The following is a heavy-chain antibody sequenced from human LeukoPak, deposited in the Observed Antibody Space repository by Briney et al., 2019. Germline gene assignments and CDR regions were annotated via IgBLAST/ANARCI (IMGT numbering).Heavy chain of an antibody. V-gene: IGHV4-59*01. Sequence: SETLSLTCTVSGGSIRSDFWSWIRQPPGKGLEWIGYIYYSGSTNYNPSLKSRVTISVDTSKNQFSLKLSSVTAADTAVYYCARVENFWSGYYNSYYMDVWGKGTTVTVSS. J-gene: IGHJ6*03. CDR2: IYYSGST. D-gene: IGHD3-3*01. CDR1: GGSIRSDF. CDR3: ARVENFWSGYYNSYYMDV.